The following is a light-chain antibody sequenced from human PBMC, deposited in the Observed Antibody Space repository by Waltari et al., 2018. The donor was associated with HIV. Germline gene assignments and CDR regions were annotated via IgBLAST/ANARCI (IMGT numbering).Light chain of an antibody. CDR2: HPN. J-gene: IGLJ2*01. CDR3: AAWDDSLSAWL. V-gene: IGLV1-47*01. Sequence: QSVLTQPPSASGPPGQRVTISCSGSSPNIVTNYVSWYKQFPGTAPELVVSHPNQRPLGVPDRFSGSKSGTSASLAISGLRSEDEADYYCAAWDDSLSAWLFGGGTRLNVL. CDR1: SPNIVTNY.